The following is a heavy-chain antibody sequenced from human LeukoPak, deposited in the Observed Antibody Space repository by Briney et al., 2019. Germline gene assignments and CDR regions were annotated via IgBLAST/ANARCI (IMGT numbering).Heavy chain of an antibody. CDR1: GGSISSSSYY. CDR2: IYYSGST. Sequence: SETLSLTCTVSGGSISSSSYYWGWIRQPPGKGLEWIGYIYYSGSTNYNPSLKSRVTISVDTSKNQFSLKLSSVTAADTAVYYCARGYGSGSYGFDYWGQGTLVTVSS. V-gene: IGHV4-61*05. CDR3: ARGYGSGSYGFDY. J-gene: IGHJ4*02. D-gene: IGHD3-10*01.